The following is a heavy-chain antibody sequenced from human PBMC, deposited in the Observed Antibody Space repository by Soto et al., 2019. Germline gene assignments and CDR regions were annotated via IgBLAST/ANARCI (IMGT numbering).Heavy chain of an antibody. CDR3: AKDRSTMRWFDP. Sequence: SETLSLTCAVSGASVRSYHWSWIRQAAGKGLEWIGRVQMSGTTNYNPSLKTRVTMSLDTSKNEVSLRMTSVTAADTAVYFCAKDRSTMRWFDPWGQGILVT. V-gene: IGHV4-4*07. J-gene: IGHJ5*02. CDR2: VQMSGTT. D-gene: IGHD1-1*01. CDR1: GASVRSYH.